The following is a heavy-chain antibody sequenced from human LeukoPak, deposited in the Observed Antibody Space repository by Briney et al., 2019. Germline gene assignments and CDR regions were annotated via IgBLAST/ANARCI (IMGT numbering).Heavy chain of an antibody. CDR1: GGSVSSNSAA. D-gene: IGHD7-27*01. CDR2: TYYRSGWYN. J-gene: IGHJ4*02. CDR3: RREHAWGAVHY. V-gene: IGHV6-1*01. Sequence: QTLSLTCVISGGSVSSNSAAWGWIRQSPSRGLEWLGRTYYRSGWYNDYALSVESRITINPDTSKNQVSLQLTPVTPEDTAVYYGRREHAWGAVHYWRQGTLVTVSS.